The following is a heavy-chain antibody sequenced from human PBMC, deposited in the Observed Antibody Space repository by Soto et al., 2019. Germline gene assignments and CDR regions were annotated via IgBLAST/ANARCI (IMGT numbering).Heavy chain of an antibody. CDR2: INHSGST. CDR3: ARGLNQAPPPNVVYYFDY. Sequence: SETLSLTCAVYGGSFSGDYWSWIRQPPGKGLEWIGEINHSGSTNYNPSLKSRVTISVDTSKNQFSLKLSSVTAADTAVYYCARGLNQAPPPNVVYYFDYWGQGTLVTVSS. J-gene: IGHJ4*02. V-gene: IGHV4-34*01. D-gene: IGHD3-22*01. CDR1: GGSFSGDY.